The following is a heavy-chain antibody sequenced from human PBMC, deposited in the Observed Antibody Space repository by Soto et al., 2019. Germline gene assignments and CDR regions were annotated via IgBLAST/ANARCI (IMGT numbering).Heavy chain of an antibody. J-gene: IGHJ4*01. CDR2: ISISSSDR. CDR3: VRGMNPLF. CDR1: GFTLRTYT. Sequence: VGSLRLSCAASGFTLRTYTMNWLRQAPGKGPEWLSSISISSSDRYYEDSVRGRFTISRDNAKNSLYLQMNSLRAADTAVYFCVRGMNPLFGGQGTLVTVSS. V-gene: IGHV3-21*06.